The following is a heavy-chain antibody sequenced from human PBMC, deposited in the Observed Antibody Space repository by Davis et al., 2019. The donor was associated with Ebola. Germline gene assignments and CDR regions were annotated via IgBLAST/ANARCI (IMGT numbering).Heavy chain of an antibody. D-gene: IGHD3-3*01. J-gene: IGHJ5*02. CDR2: INHSGST. CDR3: ARFWSGYYNRWFDP. V-gene: IGHV4-34*01. CDR1: GGSLSGFY. Sequence: SETLSLTCAVYGGSLSGFYWSWIRQPPGKGLEWIGEINHSGSTNYNPSLKSRVTISVDTSKNQFSLKLSSVTAADTAVYYCARFWSGYYNRWFDPWGQGTLVTVSS.